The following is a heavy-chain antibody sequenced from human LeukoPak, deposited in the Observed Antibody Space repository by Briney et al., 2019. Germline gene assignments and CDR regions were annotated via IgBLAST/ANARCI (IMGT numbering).Heavy chain of an antibody. Sequence: QPGGSLRLSCAASGFTFSSYGMHWVRQAPGKGLEWVAFIRYDAINKYYADSVKGRFTISRDNSKNTVYLQMNSLRTEDTAVYYCAKTVGASTFYYYMDVWGKGTTVTVTS. D-gene: IGHD1-26*01. CDR2: IRYDAINK. CDR3: AKTVGASTFYYYMDV. CDR1: GFTFSSYG. J-gene: IGHJ6*03. V-gene: IGHV3-30*02.